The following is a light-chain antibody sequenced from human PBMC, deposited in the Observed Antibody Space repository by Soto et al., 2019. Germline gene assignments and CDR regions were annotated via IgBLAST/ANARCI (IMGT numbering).Light chain of an antibody. CDR1: QSLVFSDGNSY. V-gene: IGKV2-30*01. CDR3: MQGTHWPWT. CDR2: KAS. Sequence: DVVMTQAPLALPVAVGQPSSIALRSIQSLVFSDGNSYLNWFQQRPGQSPRRLIYKASNRDPGVPDRFSGSGSGTDFTLKITRVEAEDVGVYYCMQGTHWPWTFGQGTKVDNK. J-gene: IGKJ1*01.